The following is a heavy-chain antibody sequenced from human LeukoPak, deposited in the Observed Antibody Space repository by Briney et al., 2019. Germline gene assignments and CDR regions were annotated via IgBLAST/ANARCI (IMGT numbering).Heavy chain of an antibody. Sequence: ASVKLSCKAFGGTFSSYAISWVRQAPGQGLEWMGWISAYNGNTNYAQKLQGRVTMTTDTSTSTAYMELRSLRSDDTAVYYCARKRVQLERRVYYYYMDVWGKGTTVTISS. CDR3: ARKRVQLERRVYYYYMDV. D-gene: IGHD1-1*01. CDR2: ISAYNGNT. J-gene: IGHJ6*03. V-gene: IGHV1-18*01. CDR1: GGTFSSYA.